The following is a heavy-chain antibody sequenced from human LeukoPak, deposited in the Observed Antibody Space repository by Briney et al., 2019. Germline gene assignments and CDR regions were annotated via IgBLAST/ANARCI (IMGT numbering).Heavy chain of an antibody. D-gene: IGHD2-2*01. Sequence: GSSLRLSCAASGFTFSSYAMSWVRQAPGKGVDWVSAISGSGGSTYYADSVKGRFTISRDNSKNTLYLQMNSLRAEDTAVYYCASPDCSSTSCYAGRENYWGQGTLVTVSS. CDR1: GFTFSSYA. J-gene: IGHJ4*02. CDR2: ISGSGGST. CDR3: ASPDCSSTSCYAGRENY. V-gene: IGHV3-23*01.